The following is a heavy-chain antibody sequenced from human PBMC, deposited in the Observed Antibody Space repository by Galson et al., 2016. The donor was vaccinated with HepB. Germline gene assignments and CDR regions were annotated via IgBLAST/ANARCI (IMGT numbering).Heavy chain of an antibody. CDR3: ARDTYFYDGSGLDY. Sequence: SETLSLTCTVSGGSIRVGDHYWSWVRQPPGKGLEWIGTIYHSGITYYNPSLKSRVTVSVDTSKNQFSLKMNSVTAADTAVYYCARDTYFYDGSGLDYWGQGTLVTVSS. CDR1: GGSIRVGDHY. CDR2: IYHSGIT. J-gene: IGHJ4*02. V-gene: IGHV4-39*01. D-gene: IGHD3-22*01.